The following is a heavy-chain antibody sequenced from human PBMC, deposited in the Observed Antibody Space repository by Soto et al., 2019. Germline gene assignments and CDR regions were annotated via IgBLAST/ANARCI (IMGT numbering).Heavy chain of an antibody. J-gene: IGHJ3*02. D-gene: IGHD3-10*01. CDR1: GFTFDDYA. CDR3: AKDIFSYGSGSYDAFDI. CDR2: ISWNSGSI. Sequence: GGSLRLSCAASGFTFDDYAMHWVRQAPGKGLEWVSGISWNSGSIGYEDSVKGRFTITRDNAKNSLYLQMNSLRAEDTALYYCAKDIFSYGSGSYDAFDIWGQGTMVTVSS. V-gene: IGHV3-9*01.